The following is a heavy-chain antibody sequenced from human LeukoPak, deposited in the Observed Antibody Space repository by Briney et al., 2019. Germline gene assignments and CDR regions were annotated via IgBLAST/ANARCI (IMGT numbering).Heavy chain of an antibody. D-gene: IGHD2-2*01. Sequence: SETLSLTCTVSGGSISSSPYYWGWIRQPPGKGLEWIGTIYYRGSTYSNPSLNSRVTISLNTSKNQFSLRLRSVTAADTALYYCARHYLSDGILSTFDPWGQGTLVTVSS. J-gene: IGHJ5*02. CDR2: IYYRGST. CDR3: ARHYLSDGILSTFDP. CDR1: GGSISSSPYY. V-gene: IGHV4-39*01.